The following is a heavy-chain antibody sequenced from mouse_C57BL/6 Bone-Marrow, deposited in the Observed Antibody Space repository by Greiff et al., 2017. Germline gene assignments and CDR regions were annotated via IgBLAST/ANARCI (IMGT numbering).Heavy chain of an antibody. CDR3: SAPDNAEEWDY. Sequence: EVNLVESGAELVRPGASVKLSCTASGFNIKDYYMHWVKQRPEQGLEWIGRIDPEDGDTEYAPKFQGKATMTADTSSNTAYLQLSSLTSEDTAVNYCSAPDNAEEWDYWGQGTTLTVSS. J-gene: IGHJ2*01. D-gene: IGHD1-3*01. V-gene: IGHV14-1*01. CDR1: GFNIKDYY. CDR2: IDPEDGDT.